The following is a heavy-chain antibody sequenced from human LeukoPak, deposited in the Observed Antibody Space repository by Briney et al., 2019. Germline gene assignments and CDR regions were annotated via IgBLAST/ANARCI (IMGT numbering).Heavy chain of an antibody. J-gene: IGHJ6*03. CDR3: AKGPSFSFENMLLNMYV. Sequence: GGSLRLSCAASGFTFSSYAMSWVRQAPGKGLEWVSAISGSGGSTYYADSVKGRFTISRDNSKNTLYLQMNSLRAEDTAVYYCAKGPSFSFENMLLNMYVWGKGPPSPVS. CDR2: ISGSGGST. CDR1: GFTFSSYA. D-gene: IGHD3-16*01. V-gene: IGHV3-23*01.